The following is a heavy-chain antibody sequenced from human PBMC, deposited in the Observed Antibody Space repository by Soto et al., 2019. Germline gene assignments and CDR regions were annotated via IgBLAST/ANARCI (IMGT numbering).Heavy chain of an antibody. V-gene: IGHV4-59*01. J-gene: IGHJ4*02. Sequence: SETLSLTCTVSGGSISSYYWSWIRQPPGKGLEWIGYIYYSGSTNYNPSLKSRVTISVDTSKNQFSLKLSSVTAADTAVYYCARGLYYYDSSGYSYYFDYWGQGTLVTVSS. D-gene: IGHD3-22*01. CDR1: GGSISSYY. CDR2: IYYSGST. CDR3: ARGLYYYDSSGYSYYFDY.